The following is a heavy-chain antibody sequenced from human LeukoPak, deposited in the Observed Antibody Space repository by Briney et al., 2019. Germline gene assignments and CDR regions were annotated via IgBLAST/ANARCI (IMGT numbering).Heavy chain of an antibody. V-gene: IGHV4-4*07. J-gene: IGHJ4*02. D-gene: IGHD1-20*01. CDR2: IHSSGNT. CDR1: AGSMSSYY. CDR3: ARLNWSDLDY. Sequence: SETLSLTCAVSAGSMSSYYWSWIRQPAGKGLEWIGRIHSSGNTNYNPSLKSRVTISADTSKNQFSLKLTSVTAADTAVYYCARLNWSDLDYWGQGTLVTVSS.